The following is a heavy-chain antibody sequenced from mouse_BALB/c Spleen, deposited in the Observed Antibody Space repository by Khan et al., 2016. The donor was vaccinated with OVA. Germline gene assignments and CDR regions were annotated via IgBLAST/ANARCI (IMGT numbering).Heavy chain of an antibody. V-gene: IGHV2-9*02. Sequence: QVQLKESGPGLVAPSQSLSITCTVSGFKLITYGVHWVRQPPGKGLEWLGIIWAGGSTNYNSALMSRLSITKDNSKSQVFLKMNSLQTDDTSMYYCARDDGNYVGAMDYWGQGTSVTVSS. CDR3: ARDDGNYVGAMDY. CDR1: GFKLITYG. CDR2: IWAGGST. J-gene: IGHJ4*01. D-gene: IGHD2-1*01.